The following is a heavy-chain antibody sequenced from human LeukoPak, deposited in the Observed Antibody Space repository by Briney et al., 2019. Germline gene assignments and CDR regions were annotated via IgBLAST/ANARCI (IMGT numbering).Heavy chain of an antibody. V-gene: IGHV3-23*01. Sequence: GGSLRLPCAASGFTFSSYAMSWVRQAPGKGLEWVSAISYSGTSTFYADSVKGRFTISRDNSKNTLYLQMNSLRAEDTAIYYCARDPRYCTGTSCYFWGQGTLVTVSS. J-gene: IGHJ4*02. CDR3: ARDPRYCTGTSCYF. CDR2: ISYSGTST. CDR1: GFTFSSYA. D-gene: IGHD2-2*01.